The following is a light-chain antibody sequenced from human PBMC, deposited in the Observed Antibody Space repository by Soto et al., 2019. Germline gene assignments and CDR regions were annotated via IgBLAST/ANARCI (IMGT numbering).Light chain of an antibody. CDR3: GSYTGSIYV. V-gene: IGLV2-8*01. CDR1: KNDIGVYDF. CDR2: EVV. J-gene: IGLJ1*01. Sequence: QSVLAQPPSASGSPGQSVTISCTGTKNDIGVYDFVSWYQHHPGKAPRLIIYEVVQRPSGVPDRFSGSKSGNTASLTISGLQAEDEADYYCGSYTGSIYVFGPGTKVTVL.